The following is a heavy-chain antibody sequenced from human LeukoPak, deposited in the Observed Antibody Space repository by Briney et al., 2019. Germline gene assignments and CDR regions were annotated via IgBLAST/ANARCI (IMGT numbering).Heavy chain of an antibody. D-gene: IGHD2-2*01. V-gene: IGHV1-2*02. CDR1: GYPFTGYF. Sequence: ASVKVSCKASGYPFTGYFLHWVRQAPGQGVEWMGWINPNSGFTNYAQKLQGRVTMTRDTSISTAYMELSRLRSDDTAVYYCARLADCSSSSCRSFAYWGQATLVTVSS. CDR2: INPNSGFT. J-gene: IGHJ4*02. CDR3: ARLADCSSSSCRSFAY.